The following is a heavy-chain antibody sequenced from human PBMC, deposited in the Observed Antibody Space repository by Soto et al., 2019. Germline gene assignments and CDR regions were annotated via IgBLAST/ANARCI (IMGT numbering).Heavy chain of an antibody. V-gene: IGHV5-10-1*01. D-gene: IGHD1-26*01. Sequence: PGESLKISCKGSGYSFTSYWISWVRQMPGKGLEWMGRIDPSDSYTNYSPSFQGHVTISADKSISTAYLQWSSLKASDTAMYYCARLPPDQNKWYYYYYGMDVWGQGTTVTVSS. CDR2: IDPSDSYT. J-gene: IGHJ6*02. CDR3: ARLPPDQNKWYYYYYGMDV. CDR1: GYSFTSYW.